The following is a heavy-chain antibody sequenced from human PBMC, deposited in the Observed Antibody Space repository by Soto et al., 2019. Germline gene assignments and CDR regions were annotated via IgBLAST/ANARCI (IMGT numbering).Heavy chain of an antibody. CDR3: ARGRRKTTVIQPPFDY. Sequence: QVQLQQWGAGLLKPSETLSLTCAVYGGSFSGYYWSWIRQPPGKGLEWIGEINHSGSTNYNPSLKSRVTISVDTSKNQFSLKLSSVTAADTAVYYCARGRRKTTVIQPPFDYCGQGTLVTVSS. CDR2: INHSGST. V-gene: IGHV4-34*01. CDR1: GGSFSGYY. J-gene: IGHJ4*02. D-gene: IGHD4-17*01.